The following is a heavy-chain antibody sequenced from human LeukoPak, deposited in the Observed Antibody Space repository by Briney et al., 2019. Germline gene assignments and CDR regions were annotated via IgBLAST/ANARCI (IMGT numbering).Heavy chain of an antibody. Sequence: PSETLSLTCTVSGGSINSYYWSWIRQPPGRGLEWIGSIHYSGSTSYNPSLRSRVTISVDKSKNQFFLKLSSVTATDTAVYYCARLVVVPAAKPNYNYYMDVWGKGTTVTVSS. CDR3: ARLVVVPAAKPNYNYYMDV. CDR2: IHYSGST. D-gene: IGHD2-2*01. V-gene: IGHV4-59*01. J-gene: IGHJ6*03. CDR1: GGSINSYY.